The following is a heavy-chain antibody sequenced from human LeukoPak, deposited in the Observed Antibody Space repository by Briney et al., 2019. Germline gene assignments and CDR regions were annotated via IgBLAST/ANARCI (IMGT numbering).Heavy chain of an antibody. V-gene: IGHV4-38-2*01. CDR3: ASRGPMVRGAGDY. CDR2: IYHSGST. J-gene: IGHJ4*02. Sequence: SETLSLTCAVSGYSISSGYYWGWIRQPPGKGLEWIGSIYHSGSTYYNPSLKSRVTISVDTSKNQFSLKPSSVTATDTAVYYCASRGPMVRGAGDYWGQGTLVTVSS. CDR1: GYSISSGYY. D-gene: IGHD3-10*01.